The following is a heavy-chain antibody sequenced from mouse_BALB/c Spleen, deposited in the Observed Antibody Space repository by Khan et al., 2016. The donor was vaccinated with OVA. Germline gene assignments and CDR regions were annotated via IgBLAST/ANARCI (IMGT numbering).Heavy chain of an antibody. CDR2: IWSDGST. CDR1: GFSLTNFG. Sequence: QVQLKESGPDLVAPSQSLSITCTVSGFSLTNFGVHWVRQPPGKSLEWLVVIWSDGSTTYNSALKSRLSISKENSKSQVFLKMNSLQTDDTAMYYCARHRFGYFDVWGAGTTVTVSS. V-gene: IGHV2-6-2*01. CDR3: ARHRFGYFDV. J-gene: IGHJ1*01.